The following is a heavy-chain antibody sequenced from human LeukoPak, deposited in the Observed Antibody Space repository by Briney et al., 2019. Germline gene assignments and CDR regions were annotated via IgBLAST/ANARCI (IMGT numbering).Heavy chain of an antibody. CDR2: INWNGENI. CDR3: ARARGPYSGSYSCWFDP. V-gene: IGHV3-20*04. D-gene: IGHD1-26*01. CDR1: GFTFDDYA. Sequence: PGGSLRLSCAASGFTFDDYAMSWVRQAPGNGLEWVSGINWNGENIGYADSVKGRFTISRDNAKNSLYLQMNSLRAEDTAVYYCARARGPYSGSYSCWFDPWGQGTLVTVSS. J-gene: IGHJ5*02.